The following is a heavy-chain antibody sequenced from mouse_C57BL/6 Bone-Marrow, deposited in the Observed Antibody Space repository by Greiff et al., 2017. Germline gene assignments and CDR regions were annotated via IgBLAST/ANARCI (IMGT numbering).Heavy chain of an antibody. CDR2: IHPNRGST. CDR3: ASDYGSPWYFDV. J-gene: IGHJ1*03. V-gene: IGHV1-64*01. Sequence: QVQLKQPGAELVKPGASVKLSCKASGYTFTSYWMHWVKQRPGQGLEWIGMIHPNRGSTQYNEKFKSKATLTVDKSSSTAYMQLSSLTSEDSAVYYWASDYGSPWYFDVGGTGTTGTVSS. CDR1: GYTFTSYW. D-gene: IGHD1-1*01.